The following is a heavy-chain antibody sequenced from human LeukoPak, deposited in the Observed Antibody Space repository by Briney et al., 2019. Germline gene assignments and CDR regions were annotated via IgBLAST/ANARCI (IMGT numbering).Heavy chain of an antibody. CDR1: GFTFSSYS. D-gene: IGHD3-16*01. Sequence: GGSLRLSSAASGFTFSSYSMNWDRQAPGNVLEWVSSISSISSYIYYANSVKGRFTIARDNAKNSLYLQMKRLRGEDTAVYYCARDQSMITPWGQGTLVTVSS. J-gene: IGHJ5*02. CDR2: ISSISSYI. V-gene: IGHV3-21*01. CDR3: ARDQSMITP.